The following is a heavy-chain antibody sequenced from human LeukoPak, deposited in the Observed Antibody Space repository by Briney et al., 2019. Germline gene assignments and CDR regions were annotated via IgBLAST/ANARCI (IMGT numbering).Heavy chain of an antibody. V-gene: IGHV4-38-2*02. CDR3: ARGGVRGVTT. CDR1: GYSISSGYY. Sequence: PSETLSLTCTVSGYSISSGYYWGWIRQPPGKGLEWIGSIYHSGSTNYNPSLKSRVTISVDTSKNQFSLKLSSVTAADTAVYYCARGGVRGVTTWGQGTLVTVSS. J-gene: IGHJ4*02. CDR2: IYHSGST. D-gene: IGHD3-10*01.